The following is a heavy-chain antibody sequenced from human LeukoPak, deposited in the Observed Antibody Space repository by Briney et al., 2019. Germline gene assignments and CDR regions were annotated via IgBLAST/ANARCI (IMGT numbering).Heavy chain of an antibody. J-gene: IGHJ5*02. CDR3: TKDPNGDYIGAFDP. V-gene: IGHV3-23*01. Sequence: TGGSLRLSCAASGFSFSSFAMTWVRQAPGKGLEWVSSITGGHYATYNTDSVKGRFTISRDNAKNTLYLQMNSLRADDTAIYYCTKDPNGDYIGAFDPWGQGTLSPSPQ. CDR2: ITGGHYAT. CDR1: GFSFSSFA. D-gene: IGHD4-17*01.